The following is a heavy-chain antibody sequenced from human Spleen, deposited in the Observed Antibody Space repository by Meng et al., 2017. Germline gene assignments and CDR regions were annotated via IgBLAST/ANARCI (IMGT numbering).Heavy chain of an antibody. CDR1: GFTFSCYS. D-gene: IGHD3-10*01. V-gene: IGHV3-21*04. CDR2: I. CDR3: ARAWRELGLDY. J-gene: IGHJ4*02. Sequence: GGSLRLSCAASGFTFSCYSMNWVRQAPGKGLEGVSSIKGRINISRANAKNSLYLQMNSLSAEDTAVYYCARAWRELGLDYWGQGTRVTVSS.